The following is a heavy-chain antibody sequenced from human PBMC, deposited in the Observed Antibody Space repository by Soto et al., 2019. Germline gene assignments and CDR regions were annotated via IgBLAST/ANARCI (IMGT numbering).Heavy chain of an antibody. D-gene: IGHD2-21*02. CDR3: ARGGGNSHYYYYYGMDV. V-gene: IGHV3-21*01. J-gene: IGHJ6*02. Sequence: GGSLRLSCAASGFTFISYSMNWVRQAPGKGLEWVSSISSSSSYIYYADSVKGRFTISRDNAKNSLYLQMNSLRAEDTAVYYCARGGGNSHYYYYYGMDVWGQGTTVTVSS. CDR1: GFTFISYS. CDR2: ISSSSSYI.